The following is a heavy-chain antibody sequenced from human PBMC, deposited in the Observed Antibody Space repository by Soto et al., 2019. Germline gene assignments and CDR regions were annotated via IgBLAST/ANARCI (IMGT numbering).Heavy chain of an antibody. CDR2: ICGSGGSGST. CDR1: GDSITSGGYY. D-gene: IGHD2-15*01. Sequence: TLSLTCTVTGDSITSGGYYWSWIRQQPGKGLEWLGHICGSGGSGSTLYNPSLKSRITLSVDTSQTQFSLNLSSVTVADTDVYFCARKQEGYFSGIDSWGQLPLLIVSS. CDR3: ARKQEGYFSGIDS. V-gene: IGHV4-31*03. J-gene: IGHJ4*02.